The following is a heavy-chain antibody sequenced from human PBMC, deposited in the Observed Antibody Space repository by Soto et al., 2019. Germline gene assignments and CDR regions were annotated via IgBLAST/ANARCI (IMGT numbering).Heavy chain of an antibody. D-gene: IGHD2-2*01. CDR3: AREDSIIIPAVSDF. CDR2: VSKSDTT. CDR1: GFTFNNYG. Sequence: GGSLRLSCVVSGFTFNNYGINWVRQAPGKGLEWVSTVSKSDTTYYADSVKGRFTISRDNAKNTVSLHMNTLRAEDTAVYYCAREDSIIIPAVSDFWGQGTLVTVSS. V-gene: IGHV3-21*04. J-gene: IGHJ4*02.